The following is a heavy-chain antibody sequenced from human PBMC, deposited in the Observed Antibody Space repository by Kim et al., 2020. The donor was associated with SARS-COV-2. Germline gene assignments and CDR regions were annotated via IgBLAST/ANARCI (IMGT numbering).Heavy chain of an antibody. CDR3: AKDLKGYFDWLRSRFYYYNGMDV. J-gene: IGHJ6*02. V-gene: IGHV3-30*18. CDR1: GFTFSSYG. CDR2: ISYDGSNK. Sequence: GGSLRLSCAAPGFTFSSYGMHWVRQAPGKGLEWVAVISYDGSNKYYADSVKGRFTISRDNSKNTLYLQMNSLRAEDTAVYYCAKDLKGYFDWLRSRFYYYNGMDVWGQGTTVTVSS. D-gene: IGHD3-9*01.